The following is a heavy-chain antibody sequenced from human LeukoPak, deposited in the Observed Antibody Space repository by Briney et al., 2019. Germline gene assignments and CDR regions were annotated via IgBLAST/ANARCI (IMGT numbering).Heavy chain of an antibody. Sequence: GGSLRLSCAASGFTSDDYAMHWVRQAPGKGLEWVSGISWNSGSIGYADSVKGRFTISRDNAKNSLYLQMNSLRAEDTALYYCAKDLPGIAVAGSSYGMDVWGQGTTVTVSS. CDR2: ISWNSGSI. D-gene: IGHD6-19*01. V-gene: IGHV3-9*02. J-gene: IGHJ6*02. CDR1: GFTSDDYA. CDR3: AKDLPGIAVAGSSYGMDV.